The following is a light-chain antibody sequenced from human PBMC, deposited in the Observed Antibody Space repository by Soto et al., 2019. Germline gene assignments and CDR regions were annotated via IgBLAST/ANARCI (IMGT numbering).Light chain of an antibody. CDR2: AAS. V-gene: IGKV1-39*01. Sequence: DIQMTHSPSSLSASVLDRVTITFRSSQSISSYLNWYQQKPGKAPKLLIYAASSLQSGVPSRFSGSGSGTDCTLTISSLQPEDFATYYCQQSYSTPPINFGGGTKVDIK. CDR1: QSISSY. CDR3: QQSYSTPPIN. J-gene: IGKJ4*01.